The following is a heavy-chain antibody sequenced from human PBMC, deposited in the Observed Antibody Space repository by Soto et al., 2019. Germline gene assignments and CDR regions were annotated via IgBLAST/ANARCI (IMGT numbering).Heavy chain of an antibody. V-gene: IGHV3-30-3*01. J-gene: IGHJ4*02. CDR1: GFTFSSYA. CDR3: AKDGLGAYSYGSYYFDY. Sequence: GGSLRLSCAASGFTFSSYAMHWVRQAPGKGLEWVAVISYDGSNKYYADSVKGRFTISRDNSKNTLYLQMNSLGAADTAVYYCAKDGLGAYSYGSYYFDYWGQGTLVTVSS. D-gene: IGHD5-18*01. CDR2: ISYDGSNK.